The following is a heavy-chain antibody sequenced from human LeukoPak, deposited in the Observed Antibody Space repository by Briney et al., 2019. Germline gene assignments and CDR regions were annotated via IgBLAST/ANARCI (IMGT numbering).Heavy chain of an antibody. D-gene: IGHD2-15*01. CDR1: GLTFDDYG. V-gene: IGHV3-30*03. J-gene: IGHJ4*01. CDR2: ISYDGSNK. Sequence: PGGSLRLSCAASGLTFDDYGMSWVRQAHGKGLEWGAVISYDGSNKYYTNSVKGRFTFSRDNSKNTLYLEMNSLRAQDTAVFYCAGLGYCSGGSCSDYWGHGTLVTVSS. CDR3: AGLGYCSGGSCSDY.